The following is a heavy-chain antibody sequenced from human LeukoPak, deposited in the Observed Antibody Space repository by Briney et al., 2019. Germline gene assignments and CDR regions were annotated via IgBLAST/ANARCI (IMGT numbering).Heavy chain of an antibody. CDR1: GFTFSTYS. CDR2: IAYDESTI. D-gene: IGHD3-10*01. V-gene: IGHV3-30*18. CDR3: AKDRIVISFGDVSKH. J-gene: IGHJ1*01. Sequence: GGSLTLSCAASGFTFSTYSMYWVRQAPGKGLEWMALIAYDESTIHYAYSVKGRFTISRDNSKNTLYLQMNNLRVEDTAIYYCAKDRIVISFGDVSKHWGQGTLVTVSS.